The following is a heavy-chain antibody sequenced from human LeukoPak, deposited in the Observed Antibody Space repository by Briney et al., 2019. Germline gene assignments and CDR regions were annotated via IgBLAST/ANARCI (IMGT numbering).Heavy chain of an antibody. D-gene: IGHD5-12*01. CDR2: IYHSGST. CDR1: GYFISSGYY. CDR3: ARGGYSGYDSRRVLGEFGP. V-gene: IGHV4-38-2*02. Sequence: SETLSLTCTVSGYFISSGYYWGWIRQPPGKGLEWIGSIYHSGSTYYNPSLKSRVTISVDTSKNQFSLKLSSVTAADTAVYYCARGGYSGYDSRRVLGEFGPWGQGTLVTVSS. J-gene: IGHJ5*02.